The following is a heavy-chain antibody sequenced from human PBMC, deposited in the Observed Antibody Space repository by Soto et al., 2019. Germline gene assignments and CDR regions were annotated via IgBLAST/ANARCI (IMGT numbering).Heavy chain of an antibody. CDR3: AEAGYCNTTNCMFYYYHYGMDV. V-gene: IGHV1-69*13. D-gene: IGHD2-2*01. Sequence: SVKVSCRASGDSFNSYASSWVRQAPGQGLEWMGGIIPIFHTANHAQKFQARVTMTADESASTAYMELSGLRSEDTALYYCAEAGYCNTTNCMFYYYHYGMDVWGQGNTLTVSS. J-gene: IGHJ6*02. CDR2: IIPIFHTA. CDR1: GDSFNSYA.